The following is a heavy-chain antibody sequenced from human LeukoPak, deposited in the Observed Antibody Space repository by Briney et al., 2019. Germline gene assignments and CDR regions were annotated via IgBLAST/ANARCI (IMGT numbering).Heavy chain of an antibody. J-gene: IGHJ3*02. CDR1: GFTLSSYW. D-gene: IGHD2-8*01. V-gene: IGHV3-74*01. CDR2: INSDGSST. CDR3: ARVQGHPPNGLDI. Sequence: GGSLRLSCAASGFTLSSYWMLWVRQAPGKGLVWVSRINSDGSSTSYADSVKGRFAISRDNAKNTVYLQMNSLRADDTAVYYCARVQGHPPNGLDIWGQGTMVTVSS.